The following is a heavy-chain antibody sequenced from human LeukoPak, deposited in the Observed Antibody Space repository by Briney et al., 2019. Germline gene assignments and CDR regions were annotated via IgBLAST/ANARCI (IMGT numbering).Heavy chain of an antibody. J-gene: IGHJ4*02. D-gene: IGHD3-10*01. V-gene: IGHV3-7*01. CDR2: IKQDGSEK. CDR3: AVNGGPFDY. Sequence: PGGSLRLSCAASGFTFSNAWMSWVRQAPGKGLGWVANIKQDGSEKFYVDTVKGLFTISRDNAKNSLYLQMNSLRAEDTAVYYCAVNGGPFDYWGQGTLVTVSS. CDR1: GFTFSNAW.